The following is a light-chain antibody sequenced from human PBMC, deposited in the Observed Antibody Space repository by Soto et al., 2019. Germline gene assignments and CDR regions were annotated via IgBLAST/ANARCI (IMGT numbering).Light chain of an antibody. Sequence: EIVLTQSPGTLSLSPGERATLSCRASQSVDSNYLAWYQQKPGQAPRLLIYGASSRATGIPDRFSGSGSGTDFTLSISRLEPEDFAVYYCQQYGSSPRTFGQGTKVEIK. CDR1: QSVDSNY. CDR2: GAS. V-gene: IGKV3-20*01. CDR3: QQYGSSPRT. J-gene: IGKJ1*01.